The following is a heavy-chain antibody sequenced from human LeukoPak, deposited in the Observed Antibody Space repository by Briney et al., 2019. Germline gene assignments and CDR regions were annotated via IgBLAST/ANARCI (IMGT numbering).Heavy chain of an antibody. D-gene: IGHD6-13*01. CDR3: AREMAGSSWYWDAFDI. CDR2: IYYSGST. CDR1: GGSISSSSYY. Sequence: KPSETLSLTCTVSGGSISSSSYYWGWIRQPPGKGLEWIGSIYYSGSTYYNPSLKSRVTISVDTSKNQFSLKLSSVTAADTAVYYCAREMAGSSWYWDAFDIWGQGTMVTVSS. V-gene: IGHV4-39*07. J-gene: IGHJ3*02.